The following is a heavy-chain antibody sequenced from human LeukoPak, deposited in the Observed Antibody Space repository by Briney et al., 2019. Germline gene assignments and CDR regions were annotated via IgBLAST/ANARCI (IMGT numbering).Heavy chain of an antibody. D-gene: IGHD6-13*01. CDR1: GFTFSSYA. J-gene: IGHJ4*02. CDR3: AISQSIATAGFDY. CDR2: ISGSGGST. V-gene: IGHV3-23*01. Sequence: GGSLRLSCAASGFTFSSYAMSWVRQAPGKGLEWVSTISGSGGSTYYADSVKGRLTISRDNSKNTLYLQMNSLRAEDTAVYYCAISQSIATAGFDYWGQGTLVTVSS.